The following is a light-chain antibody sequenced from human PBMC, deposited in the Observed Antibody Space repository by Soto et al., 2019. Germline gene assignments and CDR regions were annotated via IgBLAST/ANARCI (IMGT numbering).Light chain of an antibody. Sequence: QSALTQPASVSGSPGQSITISCTGTSSDVGTYNYVFWYQQHPGKAPKLMIYEVSHRPSGISNRFSGSKSGNTASLTISGLQAEDEADYYCSSYTTSTTLYVFGTGTKVTVL. CDR2: EVS. CDR3: SSYTTSTTLYV. CDR1: SSDVGTYNY. V-gene: IGLV2-14*01. J-gene: IGLJ1*01.